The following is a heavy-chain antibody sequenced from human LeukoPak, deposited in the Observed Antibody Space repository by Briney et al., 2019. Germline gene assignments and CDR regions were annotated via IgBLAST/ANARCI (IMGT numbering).Heavy chain of an antibody. D-gene: IGHD3-16*01. Sequence: ASVKVSCKASGGTFSSYAISWVRQAPGQGLEWMGRIIPIFGIANYAQKFQGRVTITADKSTSTAYMELSSMRSEDTAVYYCARDGENIMMPLDPWGQGTLVTVSS. V-gene: IGHV1-69*04. CDR1: GGTFSSYA. CDR2: IIPIFGIA. CDR3: ARDGENIMMPLDP. J-gene: IGHJ5*02.